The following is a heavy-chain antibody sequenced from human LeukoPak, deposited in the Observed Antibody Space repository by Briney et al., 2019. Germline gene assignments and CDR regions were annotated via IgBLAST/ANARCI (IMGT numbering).Heavy chain of an antibody. CDR1: GGSISSYY. V-gene: IGHV4-4*07. CDR3: ARDPTYYYGSGSYLRTNNWFDP. J-gene: IGHJ5*02. D-gene: IGHD3-10*01. CDR2: IYTSGST. Sequence: SETLSLTCTVSGGSISSYYWSWIRQPAGKGLEWIGRIYTSGSTNYNPSLKSRVTMSVDTSKNQFSLKLSSVTAADTAVYYCARDPTYYYGSGSYLRTNNWFDPWGQGTLVTVSS.